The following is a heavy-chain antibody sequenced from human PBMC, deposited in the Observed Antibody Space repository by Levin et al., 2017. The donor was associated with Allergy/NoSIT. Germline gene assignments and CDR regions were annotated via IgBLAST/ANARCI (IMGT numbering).Heavy chain of an antibody. CDR2: IKSKTDGGTT. V-gene: IGHV3-15*01. D-gene: IGHD3-22*01. Sequence: GGSLRLSCAASGFTFSNAWMSWVRQAPGKGLEWVGRIKSKTDGGTTDYAAPVKGRFTISRDDSKNTLYLQMNSLKTEDTAVYYCTTRDMEEGLLLLSWGQGTLVTVSS. CDR1: GFTFSNAW. CDR3: TTRDMEEGLLLLS. J-gene: IGHJ4*02.